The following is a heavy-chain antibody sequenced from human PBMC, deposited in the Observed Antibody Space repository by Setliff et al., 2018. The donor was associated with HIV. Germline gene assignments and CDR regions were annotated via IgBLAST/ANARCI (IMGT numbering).Heavy chain of an antibody. CDR3: ARQGGYNSPLMV. CDR2: IFDSGTT. D-gene: IGHD3-10*01. J-gene: IGHJ4*02. CDR1: GGSITSYY. Sequence: SETLSLTCSVSGGSITSYYWNWIRQSPGKGLEWIGYIFDSGTTKYNPSVTSRVTISVDASKNQFFLQLISVTAADTAVYYCARQGGYNSPLMVWGQGKPVTVSS. V-gene: IGHV4-59*08.